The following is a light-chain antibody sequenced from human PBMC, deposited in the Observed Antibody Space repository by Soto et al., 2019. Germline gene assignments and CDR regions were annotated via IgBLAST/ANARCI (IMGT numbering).Light chain of an antibody. CDR2: GVS. Sequence: QSALTQPASVSGSPGQSITISCTGTSSDVGSYNYVSWYQHHPGKAPKLLIPGVSNRPSGISNRFSGSKSGNTASLTISGLQAEDEGHYYCSSFTSSNTHVFGTGTKVTVL. V-gene: IGLV2-14*01. J-gene: IGLJ1*01. CDR3: SSFTSSNTHV. CDR1: SSDVGSYNY.